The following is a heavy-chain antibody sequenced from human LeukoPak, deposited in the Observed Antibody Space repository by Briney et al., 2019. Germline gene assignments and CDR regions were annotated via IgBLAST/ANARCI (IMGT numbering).Heavy chain of an antibody. CDR3: ARDYWWNYDY. CDR2: ISKDGSDK. Sequence: GGSLRLSCAASGFTFSSYWMSWVRQAPGKGLEWVAVISKDGSDKYYPGSVRGRFTISRDNSKNTIYLQMDSLRAEDTAIYYCARDYWWNYDYWGQGTLVTVSS. V-gene: IGHV3-30-3*01. J-gene: IGHJ4*02. D-gene: IGHD1-7*01. CDR1: GFTFSSYW.